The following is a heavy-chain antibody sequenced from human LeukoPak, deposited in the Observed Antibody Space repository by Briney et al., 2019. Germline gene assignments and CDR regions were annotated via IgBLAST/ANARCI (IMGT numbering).Heavy chain of an antibody. J-gene: IGHJ4*02. CDR2: IIPIFGTA. CDR3: ARDLNYYDSSAAY. Sequence: SVKVSCTASGGTFSSYAISWVRQAHGQVLEWMGGIIPIFGTANYAQKFQGRVTITADKSTSTAYMELSSLRSEDTAVYYCARDLNYYDSSAAYWGQGTLVTVSS. D-gene: IGHD3-22*01. CDR1: GGTFSSYA. V-gene: IGHV1-69*06.